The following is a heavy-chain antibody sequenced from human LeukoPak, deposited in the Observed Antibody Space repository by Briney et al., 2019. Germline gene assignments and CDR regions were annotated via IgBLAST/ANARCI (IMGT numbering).Heavy chain of an antibody. CDR3: ARDGPNLSSRWFDP. V-gene: IGHV1-69*05. Sequence: SAKDSCKASGGTFSSYAISWVRQAPGQGLEWMGGIIPIFGTANYAQKFQGRVTITTDESTSTAYMELSSLRSEDTAVYYCARDGPNLSSRWFDPWGQGTLVTVSS. D-gene: IGHD3-16*02. CDR1: GGTFSSYA. J-gene: IGHJ5*02. CDR2: IIPIFGTA.